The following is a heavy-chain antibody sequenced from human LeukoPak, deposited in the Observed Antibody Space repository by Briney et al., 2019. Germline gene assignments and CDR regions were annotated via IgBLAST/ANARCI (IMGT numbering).Heavy chain of an antibody. D-gene: IGHD5-12*01. CDR1: GFTFSSYS. Sequence: GGSLRLSCAASGFTFSSYSMNWVRQAPGKGLEWVSAISGSGGSTYYADSVKGRFTISRDNSKNTLYLQMNSLRAEDTAVYYCAKQGTYSGYEGGFDYWGQGTLVTVSS. CDR3: AKQGTYSGYEGGFDY. J-gene: IGHJ4*02. CDR2: ISGSGGST. V-gene: IGHV3-23*01.